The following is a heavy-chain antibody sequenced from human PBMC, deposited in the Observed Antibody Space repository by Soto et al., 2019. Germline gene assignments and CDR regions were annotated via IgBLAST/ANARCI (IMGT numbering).Heavy chain of an antibody. J-gene: IGHJ6*02. CDR3: AKCAGLMEVADYYYGMDV. V-gene: IGHV3-23*01. CDR1: GFTFSSYA. Sequence: EVQLLESGGGLVQPGGSLRLSCAASGFTFSSYAMSWVRQAPGKGLEWVSAISGSGGSTYYADSVKGRFTISRDNSKNTLYLQMNSLGAEDTAVYYCAKCAGLMEVADYYYGMDVWGQGTTVTVSS. CDR2: ISGSGGST. D-gene: IGHD2-15*01.